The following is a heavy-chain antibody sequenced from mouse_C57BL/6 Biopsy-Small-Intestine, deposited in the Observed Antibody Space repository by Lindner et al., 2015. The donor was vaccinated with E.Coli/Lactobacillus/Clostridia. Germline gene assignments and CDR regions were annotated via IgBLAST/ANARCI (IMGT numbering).Heavy chain of an antibody. Sequence: VQLQESGGDLVKPGGSRKLSCAASGFTFSDSGMHWVRQVPEKGLEWIAYISSGSSTIYYADTVKGRFTISRDNAKNTLFLQMTSLGSEDTAMYYCARPYYYAMDYWGQGTSATVSS. V-gene: IGHV5-17*01. CDR1: GFTFSDSG. CDR3: ARPYYYAMDY. J-gene: IGHJ4*01. CDR2: ISSGSSTI.